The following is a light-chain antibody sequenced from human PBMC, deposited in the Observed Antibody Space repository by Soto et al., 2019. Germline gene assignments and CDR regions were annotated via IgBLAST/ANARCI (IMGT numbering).Light chain of an antibody. CDR3: QQYNGWPIT. J-gene: IGKJ5*01. Sequence: DIQMTQSPSTLSASVGDRVTITCRASQSISNWLAWYQQKPGKAPKLLIYDASSLESGVPQRFSGSGSGTEFTLTISSLQSEDFAVYYCQQYNGWPITFGQGTRLEIK. CDR1: QSISNW. V-gene: IGKV1-5*01. CDR2: DAS.